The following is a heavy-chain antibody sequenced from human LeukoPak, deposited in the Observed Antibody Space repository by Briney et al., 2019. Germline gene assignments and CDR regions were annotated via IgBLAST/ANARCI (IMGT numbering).Heavy chain of an antibody. D-gene: IGHD2-2*01. CDR1: GYTFTSYA. CDR3: AKEAYANGVVDY. Sequence: ASVKVSCKASGYTFTSYAMHWVRQAPGQRLEWMGWINAGNGNTKYSQEFQGRVTITRDTSASTAYMELSSLRSEDTAVYYCAKEAYANGVVDYWGQGTLVTVSS. CDR2: INAGNGNT. J-gene: IGHJ4*02. V-gene: IGHV1-3*03.